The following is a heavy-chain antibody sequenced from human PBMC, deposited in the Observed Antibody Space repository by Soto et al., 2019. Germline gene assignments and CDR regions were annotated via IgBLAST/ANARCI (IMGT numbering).Heavy chain of an antibody. D-gene: IGHD2-2*01. Sequence: EVQLLESGGGLVQPGGSLRLSCAASGFIFSEYAMSWVRQAPGKGLEWVSAISPSGGDTYDADSVKGRFAISRDNSKNPLSLQMNSLRAGDTAVYYCARGRIVVVPAAIYLGRSPTPPPQNYYYYYGMDVWGQGTTVTVSS. J-gene: IGHJ6*02. V-gene: IGHV3-23*01. CDR3: ARGRIVVVPAAIYLGRSPTPPPQNYYYYYGMDV. CDR1: GFIFSEYA. CDR2: ISPSGGDT.